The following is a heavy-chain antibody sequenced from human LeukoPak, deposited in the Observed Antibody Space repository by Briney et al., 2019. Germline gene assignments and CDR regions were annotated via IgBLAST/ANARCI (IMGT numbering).Heavy chain of an antibody. CDR3: ARDPVASTDDAFDI. D-gene: IGHD2-2*01. J-gene: IGHJ3*02. CDR1: GYTFTNNY. V-gene: IGHV1-46*01. CDR2: IYPRDGST. Sequence: ASVKVSCKASGYTFTNNYLHWVRQAPGQGLEWMGMIYPRDGSTSYAQKFQGRVTITADESTSTAYMELSSLRSEDTAVYYCARDPVASTDDAFDIWGQGTMVTVSS.